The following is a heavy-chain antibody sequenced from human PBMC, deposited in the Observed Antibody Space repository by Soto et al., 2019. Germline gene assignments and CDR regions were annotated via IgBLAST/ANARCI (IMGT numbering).Heavy chain of an antibody. V-gene: IGHV3-30*03. CDR3: VSDRGCGHASVPYS. J-gene: IGHJ4*02. Sequence: QAHLVESGGGVVQPGRSLRLSCAASGFTFTSYGMHWVRQAPGTRLEWVAVISYDGGRQHYADSVKGRFTISRDNSKNMVLLQMNSLRAEDTAVYYGVSDRGCGHASVPYSWGQGTLVSVS. CDR1: GFTFTSYG. D-gene: IGHD3-10*01. CDR2: ISYDGGRQ.